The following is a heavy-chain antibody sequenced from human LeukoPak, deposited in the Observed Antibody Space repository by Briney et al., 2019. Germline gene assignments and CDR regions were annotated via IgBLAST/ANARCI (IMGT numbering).Heavy chain of an antibody. Sequence: SQTLSLTCTVSGGSISSGDYYWSWIRQPPGKGLEWIGYIYYSGSTSYNPSLKSRVTISVDTSKNQFSLKLSSVTAADTAVYYCARQNDYGDPNWLDPWGQGTLVTVSS. V-gene: IGHV4-30-4*01. CDR2: IYYSGST. CDR1: GGSISSGDYY. D-gene: IGHD4-17*01. CDR3: ARQNDYGDPNWLDP. J-gene: IGHJ5*02.